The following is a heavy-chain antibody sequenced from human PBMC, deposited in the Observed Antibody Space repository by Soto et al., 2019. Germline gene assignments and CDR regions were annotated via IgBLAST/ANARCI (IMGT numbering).Heavy chain of an antibody. V-gene: IGHV3-11*01. Sequence: GGSLRLSCAASGFTFSDYYMSWIRQAPGKGLEWVSYISSSGSTIYYADSVKGRFTISRDNAKNSLYLQMNSLRAEDTAVYYCAREALDCSGGSCYSMRHYYYYYYMDVWGKGTTVTVSS. CDR3: AREALDCSGGSCYSMRHYYYYYYMDV. CDR1: GFTFSDYY. J-gene: IGHJ6*03. CDR2: ISSSGSTI. D-gene: IGHD2-15*01.